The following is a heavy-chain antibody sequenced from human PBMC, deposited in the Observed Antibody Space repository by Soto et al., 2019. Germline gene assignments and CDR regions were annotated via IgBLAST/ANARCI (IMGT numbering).Heavy chain of an antibody. D-gene: IGHD2-15*01. CDR1: GGSISSSSYY. J-gene: IGHJ4*02. CDR3: ASQHCSGGSCYSEIDY. Sequence: QLQLQESGPGLVKPSETLSLTCTVSGGSISSSSYYWGWIRQPPGKGLEWIGSIYYSGSTYYNPSLKSRVNISVDTSKIQFSLKMSSVTAADTAVYYCASQHCSGGSCYSEIDYWGQGTLVTVSS. V-gene: IGHV4-39*01. CDR2: IYYSGST.